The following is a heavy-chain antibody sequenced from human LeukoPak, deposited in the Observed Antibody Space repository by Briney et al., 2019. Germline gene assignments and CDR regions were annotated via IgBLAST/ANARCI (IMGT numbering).Heavy chain of an antibody. Sequence: SETLSLTCTVSGGSISSYYWSWIRQPAGKGLEWIGRIHSSGSTNYNPSLKSRVTMSVDTSKNQFSLKLSSVTAADTAVYYCARERYYYGSSVWARFDYWGQGTLVTVSS. CDR1: GGSISSYY. J-gene: IGHJ4*02. V-gene: IGHV4-4*07. CDR2: IHSSGST. D-gene: IGHD3-22*01. CDR3: ARERYYYGSSVWARFDY.